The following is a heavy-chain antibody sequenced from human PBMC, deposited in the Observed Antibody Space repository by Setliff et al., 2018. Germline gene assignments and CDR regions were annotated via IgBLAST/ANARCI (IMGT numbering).Heavy chain of an antibody. Sequence: SETLSLTCAVYGGSFSGYYWSWIRQPPGKGLEWIGEINHSGSTNYNPSLKSRVTISVDTSKNQFSLKLSSVTAADTAVYYCARVPNFWSGYSDYWGQGTLVTSP. CDR2: INHSGST. D-gene: IGHD3-3*01. V-gene: IGHV4-34*01. CDR3: ARVPNFWSGYSDY. J-gene: IGHJ4*02. CDR1: GGSFSGYY.